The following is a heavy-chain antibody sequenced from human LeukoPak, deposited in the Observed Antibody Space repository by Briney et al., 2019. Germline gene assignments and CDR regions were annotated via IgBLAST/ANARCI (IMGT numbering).Heavy chain of an antibody. Sequence: GGSLRLSCAASGFTFSSYGMHWVRQAPGKGLEWVANIKQDGGQIYYLESVEGRFTVSRDNAKNSLYLQMNSLRAEDTAVYYCARLGARQMLEYWGQGTLVTVSS. CDR2: IKQDGGQI. V-gene: IGHV3-7*01. D-gene: IGHD4-17*01. CDR1: GFTFSSYG. J-gene: IGHJ4*02. CDR3: ARLGARQMLEY.